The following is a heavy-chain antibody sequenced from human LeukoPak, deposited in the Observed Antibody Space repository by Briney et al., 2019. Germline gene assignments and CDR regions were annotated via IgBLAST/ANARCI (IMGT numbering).Heavy chain of an antibody. J-gene: IGHJ6*04. Sequence: GGSLRLSCAASGFTFSSYAMSWVRQAPGKGLEWVSAISGSGGSTYYADSVKGRFTISRDNSKNTLYLQMNSLRAEDTAVYYCAKDRYGSGKSLYTVMVGVWGKGTTVTVSS. V-gene: IGHV3-23*01. CDR3: AKDRYGSGKSLYTVMVGV. CDR2: ISGSGGST. D-gene: IGHD3-10*01. CDR1: GFTFSSYA.